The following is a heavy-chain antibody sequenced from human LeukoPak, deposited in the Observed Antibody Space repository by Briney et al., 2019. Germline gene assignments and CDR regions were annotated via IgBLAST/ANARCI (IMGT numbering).Heavy chain of an antibody. D-gene: IGHD3-10*01. CDR1: GFIFSSFW. CDR2: INSDGRTT. Sequence: GGSLRLPCAASGFIFSSFWMHWVRQVPGKGLVWVSHINSDGRTTDYADSVRGRFTISRDNAKNTLYLQMNRLTVEDTAVYYCARGMRDYYGLDYWGQGILVTVSS. V-gene: IGHV3-74*01. J-gene: IGHJ4*02. CDR3: ARGMRDYYGLDY.